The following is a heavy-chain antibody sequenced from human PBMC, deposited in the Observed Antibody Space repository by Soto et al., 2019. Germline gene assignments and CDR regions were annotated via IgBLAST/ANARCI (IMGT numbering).Heavy chain of an antibody. J-gene: IGHJ4*02. CDR2: ISAYNGNK. V-gene: IGHV1-18*01. D-gene: IGHD3-22*01. CDR3: ARDSYYDSSAYPFDY. CDR1: GYTFTSYG. Sequence: QVQLVQSGAEVKEPGASVKVSCMDSGYTFTSYGISWVRQAPGQGLEWMGWISAYNGNKNYAQKLQGRVTMTTDTSTSTAYMELRSLRSDDAAVYYCARDSYYDSSAYPFDYWGQGTLVTVSS.